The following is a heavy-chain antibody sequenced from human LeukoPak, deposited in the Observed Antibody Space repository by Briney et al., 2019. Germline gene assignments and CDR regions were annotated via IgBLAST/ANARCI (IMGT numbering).Heavy chain of an antibody. CDR1: GYTFTGYY. V-gene: IGHV1-2*06. CDR3: ARGEVGQLELSNYYYYGMDV. CDR2: INPNSGGA. J-gene: IGHJ6*02. Sequence: GASVKVSCKASGYTFTGYYMHWVRQAPGQGLEWMGRINPNSGGANYAQKFQGRVTMTRDTSISTAYMELSRLRSDDTAVYYCARGEVGQLELSNYYYYGMDVWGQGTTVTVSS. D-gene: IGHD1-1*01.